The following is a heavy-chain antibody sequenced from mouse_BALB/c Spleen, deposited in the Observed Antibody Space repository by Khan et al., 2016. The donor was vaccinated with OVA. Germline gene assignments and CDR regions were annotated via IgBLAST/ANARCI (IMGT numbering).Heavy chain of an antibody. D-gene: IGHD3-2*02. V-gene: IGHV1S132*01. CDR3: AREEALYYIDY. J-gene: IGHJ2*01. Sequence: QVQLQQSGAELVRPGASVKLSCKTSGYIFTSYWIHWVKQRSGQGLEWFARIYPGTDNTYYNEKLKDKVTLTADKSSSTVYMQLSSLKSEDSAVYLCAREEALYYIDYWGQGTTLTVSS. CDR2: IYPGTDNT. CDR1: GYIFTSYW.